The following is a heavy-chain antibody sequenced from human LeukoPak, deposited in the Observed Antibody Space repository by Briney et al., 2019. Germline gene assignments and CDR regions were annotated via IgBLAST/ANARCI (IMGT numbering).Heavy chain of an antibody. CDR1: GYFFTTYW. V-gene: IGHV5-51*01. J-gene: IGHJ4*02. D-gene: IGHD1-26*01. CDR3: ARLDTKSYYY. CDR2: IYPPDSET. Sequence: GDSLKISCKASGYFFTTYWIAWVRQLPGKGLEWMGMIYPPDSETRYSPAFQGQVTMSADKTMSTASWEWSSLRASDTAMYYCARLDTKSYYYWGQGTLVTVSS.